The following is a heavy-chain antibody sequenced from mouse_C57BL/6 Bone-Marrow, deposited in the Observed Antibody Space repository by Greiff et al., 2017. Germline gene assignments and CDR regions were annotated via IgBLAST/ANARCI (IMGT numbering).Heavy chain of an antibody. J-gene: IGHJ1*03. Sequence: DVHLVESGGGLVKPGGSLKLSCAASGFTFSSYTMSWVRQTPEKRLQWVAAISGGGGNTYYPDSVKGRFTISRDNDKNILYLQMSSLRSEDTALYYCSRQVTPLLATKYFDVSGTEATVTVSS. D-gene: IGHD1-1*01. CDR1: GFTFSSYT. CDR3: SRQVTPLLATKYFDV. V-gene: IGHV5-9*01. CDR2: ISGGGGNT.